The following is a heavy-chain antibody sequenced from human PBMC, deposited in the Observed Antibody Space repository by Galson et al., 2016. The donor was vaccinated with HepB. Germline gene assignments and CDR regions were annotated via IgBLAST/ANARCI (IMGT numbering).Heavy chain of an antibody. J-gene: IGHJ4*01. CDR1: GFTFSSHA. CDR3: ARATQGEFSFLIAY. Sequence: SLRLSCAASGFTFSSHAMHWVRQAPGKGLEWVAIISYDGSNELYVNSVKGRFIISRDNSENTLYFQMNSLRAEDTAVYYCARATQGEFSFLIAYSGHGTLVTVSS. D-gene: IGHD3-16*02. CDR2: ISYDGSNE. V-gene: IGHV3-30-3*01.